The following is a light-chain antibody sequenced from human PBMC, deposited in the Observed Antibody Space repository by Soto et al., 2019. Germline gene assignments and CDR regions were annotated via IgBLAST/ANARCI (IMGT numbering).Light chain of an antibody. V-gene: IGKV1-5*01. Sequence: DIQVPQSPSTLSASVGDRVTIDCRASQSISSRLAWYQQKPGKDPKLLIYDASSLESGVPSRFSGSGSGTEFTLTISSLQSEDFAVYYCQQYNNWPETFGQGTKVDIK. J-gene: IGKJ1*01. CDR2: DAS. CDR3: QQYNNWPET. CDR1: QSISSR.